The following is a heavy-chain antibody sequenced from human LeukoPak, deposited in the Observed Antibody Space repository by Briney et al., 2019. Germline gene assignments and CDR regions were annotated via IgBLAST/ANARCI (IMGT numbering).Heavy chain of an antibody. CDR3: ARHDQSSSWHLDY. Sequence: GESPKISCKASGYSFTNYWIGWVRQMPGKGLEWMGIIYPGDSNTSYSPSFQGQVTISADKSISTAYLQWSSLKASDTAMYYCARHDQSSSWHLDYWGQGTLVTVSS. V-gene: IGHV5-51*01. CDR1: GYSFTNYW. J-gene: IGHJ4*02. D-gene: IGHD6-13*01. CDR2: IYPGDSNT.